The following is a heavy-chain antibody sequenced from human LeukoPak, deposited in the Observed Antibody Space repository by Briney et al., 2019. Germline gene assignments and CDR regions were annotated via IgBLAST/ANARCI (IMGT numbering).Heavy chain of an antibody. J-gene: IGHJ6*03. D-gene: IGHD4-17*01. V-gene: IGHV3-49*04. CDR3: TRDVRAGDYYYYYYMDV. Sequence: GGSLRLSCAASGFTFSNHWMTWVRQAPGKGLEWVGFIRSKAYGGTTEYAASVKGRFTIPRDDSKSIAYLQMNSLKTEDTAVYYCTRDVRAGDYYYYYYMDVWGKGTTVTISS. CDR2: IRSKAYGGTT. CDR1: GFTFSNHW.